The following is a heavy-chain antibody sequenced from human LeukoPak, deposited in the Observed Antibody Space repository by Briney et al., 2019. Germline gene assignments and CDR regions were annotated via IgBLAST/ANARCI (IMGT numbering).Heavy chain of an antibody. CDR1: GGSISSSGYY. V-gene: IGHV4-39*01. D-gene: IGHD1-26*01. Sequence: PSETLSLTCTVSGGSISSSGYYWGWIRQPPGKGLEWIARIYYSGSTYYNPSLKSRVTISVDTSKNQLSLKLSSLTAADTAVYYCARHEYSGSYYGLSWFDPRGQGTLVTVSS. J-gene: IGHJ5*02. CDR3: ARHEYSGSYYGLSWFDP. CDR2: IYYSGST.